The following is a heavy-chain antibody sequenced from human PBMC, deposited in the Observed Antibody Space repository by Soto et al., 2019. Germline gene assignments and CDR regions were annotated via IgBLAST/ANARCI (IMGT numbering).Heavy chain of an antibody. CDR2: IHPDDSDT. D-gene: IGHD4-17*01. CDR3: ATSYDDYDS. J-gene: IGHJ5*01. Sequence: GESLKISCKGSGYSFSDYWIGWVRQMPGKGLEWMGIIHPDDSDTTYSPSFEGQVTISADKSINTAYLQWISLKASDTAMYYCATSYDDYDSWGQGTQVTVSS. V-gene: IGHV5-51*01. CDR1: GYSFSDYW.